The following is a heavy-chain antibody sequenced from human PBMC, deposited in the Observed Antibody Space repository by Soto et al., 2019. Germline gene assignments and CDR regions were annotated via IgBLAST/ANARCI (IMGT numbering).Heavy chain of an antibody. CDR1: GDSVTSNSAA. Sequence: SQTLSLTCAISGDSVTSNSAAWNWIRQSPSRCLEWLGRTYYRSKWYNDYALSVKSRITIIPDTSKNQFSLQLNSVTPEDTAVYYCARVNWNLGYYGMDVCGQGTTVTVSS. D-gene: IGHD1-7*01. V-gene: IGHV6-1*01. CDR3: ARVNWNLGYYGMDV. J-gene: IGHJ6*02. CDR2: TYYRSKWYN.